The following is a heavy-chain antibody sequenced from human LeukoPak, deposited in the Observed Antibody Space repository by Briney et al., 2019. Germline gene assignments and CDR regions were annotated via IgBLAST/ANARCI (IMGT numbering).Heavy chain of an antibody. J-gene: IGHJ3*01. CDR2: IFYTGYT. CDR1: GVSINSYY. V-gene: IGHV4-59*01. Sequence: SETLSLTCTVSGVSINSYYWNWIRQPPGKGLEWMGYIFYTGYTNYNPSLRSRVTISVHTSKSQFSLRLSSVTPADTAIYYCARDFGTYDYNPFHVWGQGTMVTVSS. D-gene: IGHD3-3*01. CDR3: ARDFGTYDYNPFHV.